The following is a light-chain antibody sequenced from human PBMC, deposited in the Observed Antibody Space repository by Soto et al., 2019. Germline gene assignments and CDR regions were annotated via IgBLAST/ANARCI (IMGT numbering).Light chain of an antibody. V-gene: IGKV3-20*01. CDR1: QTVSSIY. Sequence: EIVLTQSPGTLSLFPGERATFSCRASQTVSSIYLAWYQQKPGQAPRLLIYGASSRATGIPDRFSGSGSGTDFTLTISRLEPEDSAVYYCQQYGSSPRTFGQGTKVEI. CDR2: GAS. CDR3: QQYGSSPRT. J-gene: IGKJ1*01.